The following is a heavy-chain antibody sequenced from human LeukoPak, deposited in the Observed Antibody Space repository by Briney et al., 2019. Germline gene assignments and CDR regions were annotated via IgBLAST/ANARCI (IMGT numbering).Heavy chain of an antibody. CDR1: GASISSSSYY. D-gene: IGHD1-26*01. V-gene: IGHV4-39*07. J-gene: IGHJ4*02. CDR2: IYYSGNT. Sequence: SETLSLTCTVSGASISSSSYYWGWIRQPPGKGLEWIGSIYYSGNTYYNPSLKSRATISLDTSKNQFSLKLSSVTAADTAVYYCARSGSYRGYFDYWGQGTLVTVSS. CDR3: ARSGSYRGYFDY.